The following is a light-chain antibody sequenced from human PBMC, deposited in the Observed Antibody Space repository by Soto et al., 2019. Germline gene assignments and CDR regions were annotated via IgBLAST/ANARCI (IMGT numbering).Light chain of an antibody. CDR2: QPS. CDR1: QSINSW. V-gene: IGKV1-5*03. J-gene: IGKJ1*01. CDR3: QHYNNQPRT. Sequence: DIKMTQSPSTLSASVGDRVTITCRASQSINSWLAWYQQRPGKDPNLLIYQPSSLESGVPSRFSGSGSGPEFTLTISSLQADDFAAYYCQHYNNQPRTFGQGTKVEVK.